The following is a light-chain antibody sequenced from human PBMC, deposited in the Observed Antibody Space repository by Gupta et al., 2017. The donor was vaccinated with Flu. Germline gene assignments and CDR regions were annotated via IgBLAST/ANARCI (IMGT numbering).Light chain of an antibody. CDR1: QSISGW. CDR3: QYYNSYSGT. CDR2: KTS. J-gene: IGKJ1*01. V-gene: IGKV1-5*03. Sequence: PSTLSTSVGDRVTITCRASQSISGWLAWYQQKPGKAPNLLIYKTSTVESGVPPRFSGSGSGTEFTLTISSLQPDDFATYYCQYYNSYSGTFGQGTKVEFK.